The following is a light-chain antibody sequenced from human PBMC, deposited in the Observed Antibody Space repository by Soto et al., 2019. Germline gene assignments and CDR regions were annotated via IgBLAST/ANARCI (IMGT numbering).Light chain of an antibody. CDR1: SSDVGGYNY. CDR2: EVS. V-gene: IGLV2-8*01. Sequence: QSALTQPPSASGSPGQSVTISCTGTSSDVGGYNYVSWYQLHPGKAPKLIIYEVSKRPSGVPDHFSGSKSGNTASLTVSGLQADDEADYYCSSFGGSNTVVFGGGTKLTVL. J-gene: IGLJ2*01. CDR3: SSFGGSNTVV.